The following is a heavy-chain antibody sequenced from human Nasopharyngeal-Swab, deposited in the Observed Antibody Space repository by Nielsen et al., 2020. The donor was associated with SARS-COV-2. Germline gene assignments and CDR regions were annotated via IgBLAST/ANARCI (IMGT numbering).Heavy chain of an antibody. D-gene: IGHD3-3*01. Sequence: GESLKISCAASGFTFSSYSMNWVRQAPGKGLEWVSSISSSSSYIYYADSVKGRFTISRDNAKNSLYLQMHSLRAEDTAVYYCAKDGGGVVISLSDYWGQGTLVTVSS. CDR1: GFTFSSYS. J-gene: IGHJ4*02. V-gene: IGHV3-21*04. CDR2: ISSSSSYI. CDR3: AKDGGGVVISLSDY.